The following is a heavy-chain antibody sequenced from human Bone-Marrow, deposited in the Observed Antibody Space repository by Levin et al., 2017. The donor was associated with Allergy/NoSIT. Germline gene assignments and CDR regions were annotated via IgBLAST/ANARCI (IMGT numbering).Heavy chain of an antibody. J-gene: IGHJ3*01. V-gene: IGHV3-11*01. CDR2: ISRSSSDI. CDR1: GFPFSGYY. CDR3: ATHSEFRQDPHALDV. D-gene: IGHD4-11*01. Sequence: PGESLKISCAASGFPFSGYYMTWVRQAPGKGLEWVSYISRSSSDIFYADSVKGRFTISRDNAKNSLYLQMNDLRAEDRAIYYCATHSEFRQDPHALDVWGQGTVVIVSS.